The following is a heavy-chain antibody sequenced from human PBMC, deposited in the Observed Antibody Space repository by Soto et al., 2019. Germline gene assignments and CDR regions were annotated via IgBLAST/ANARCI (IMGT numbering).Heavy chain of an antibody. CDR2: INHSGST. CDR1: GGSFSGYY. J-gene: IGHJ5*02. D-gene: IGHD3-10*01. V-gene: IGHV4-34*01. CDR3: ARGSYYYGSGSYYRGWFDP. Sequence: SETLSLTCAVYGGSFSGYYWSWIRQPPGKGLEWIGEINHSGSTNYNPSLKSRVTISVDTSKNQFSLKLSSVTAADTAAYYCARGSYYYGSGSYYRGWFDPWGQGTLVTVSS.